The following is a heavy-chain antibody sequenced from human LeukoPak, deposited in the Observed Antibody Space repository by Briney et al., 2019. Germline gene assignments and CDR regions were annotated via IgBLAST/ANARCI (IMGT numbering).Heavy chain of an antibody. V-gene: IGHV3-21*04. CDR1: GFTFSSYS. Sequence: GGSLRLSCAASGFTFSSYSMNWVRQAPGKGLEWASSISSSSSYVYYADSVKGRFTISRDNAKNSLYLQMNSLRAEDTAVYYCARQGYCSSTSCYIVYWFDPWGQGTLVTVSS. J-gene: IGHJ5*02. CDR2: ISSSSSYV. CDR3: ARQGYCSSTSCYIVYWFDP. D-gene: IGHD2-2*02.